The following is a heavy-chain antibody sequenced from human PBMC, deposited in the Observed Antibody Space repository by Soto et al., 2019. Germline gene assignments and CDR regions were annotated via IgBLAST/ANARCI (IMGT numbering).Heavy chain of an antibody. CDR1: GLTFSTYA. Sequence: GSLRLSCAASGLTFSTYAMSWVRQAPGKGLEWVSAISGGGGSTYYVDSVKGRFTISRDNSKNTLYLQMKSLRAEDTAVYYCAKDSDYDILTGPLDYWGQGTLVT. CDR2: ISGGGGST. J-gene: IGHJ4*02. V-gene: IGHV3-23*01. D-gene: IGHD3-9*01. CDR3: AKDSDYDILTGPLDY.